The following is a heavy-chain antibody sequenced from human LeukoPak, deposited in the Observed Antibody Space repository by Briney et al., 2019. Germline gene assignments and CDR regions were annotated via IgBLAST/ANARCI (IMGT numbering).Heavy chain of an antibody. CDR2: IYTTGST. D-gene: IGHD3-16*01. Sequence: SETLSLTCTVSGFSISSVSYYWTWIRQPPGKLLECIRRIYTTGSTNYNPSLKSRVNISVDTSKHQFYLKLSSETAGDKGVYYCEREIPSLRLGEYYYYYMDVWGKGTTVTVSS. CDR1: GFSISSVSYY. V-gene: IGHV4-61*02. J-gene: IGHJ6*03. CDR3: EREIPSLRLGEYYYYYMDV.